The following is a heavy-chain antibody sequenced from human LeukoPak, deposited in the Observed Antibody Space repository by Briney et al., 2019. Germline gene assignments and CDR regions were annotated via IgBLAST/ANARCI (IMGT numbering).Heavy chain of an antibody. D-gene: IGHD3-10*01. CDR2: VTDGGTGT. J-gene: IGHJ3*02. CDR1: GFTFSNYG. V-gene: IGHV3-23*01. CDR3: AKRYYGSETYFALAI. Sequence: GGSLRLSCAASGFTFSNYGMYWVRQAPGEGLEWVSAVTDGGTGTYYADSVKGRFTISRDNSKNTLYLQMNSLRAEDTAVYFCAKRYYGSETYFALAIWGQGTVVTVSS.